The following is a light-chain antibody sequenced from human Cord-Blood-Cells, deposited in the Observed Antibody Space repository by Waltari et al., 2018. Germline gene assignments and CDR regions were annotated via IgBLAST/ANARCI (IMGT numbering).Light chain of an antibody. CDR1: SSDVGGYNS. V-gene: IGLV2-14*01. CDR2: EVS. Sequence: QSALTPPASVSGSPGQSLTISCTGTSSDVGGYNSVSWYQQHPGKAPKLMIYEVSNRPSGVSNRFSGSKPGNTASLTISGLQAEDEADYYCSSYTSSSTYVFGTGTKVTVL. CDR3: SSYTSSSTYV. J-gene: IGLJ1*01.